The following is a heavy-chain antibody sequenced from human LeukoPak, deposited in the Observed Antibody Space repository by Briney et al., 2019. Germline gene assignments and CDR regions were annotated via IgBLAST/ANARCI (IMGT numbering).Heavy chain of an antibody. D-gene: IGHD2-2*01. CDR3: ARSVVVPAAPMYWFDS. CDR2: INPSGGST. Sequence: ASVKVSCKASGYTFTSYYMHWVRQAPGQGLEWMGIINPSGGSTSYAQKCQGRVTMTRDTSTSTVYMELSSLRSEDTAVYYCARSVVVPAAPMYWFDSWGQGTLVTVSS. CDR1: GYTFTSYY. J-gene: IGHJ5*01. V-gene: IGHV1-46*03.